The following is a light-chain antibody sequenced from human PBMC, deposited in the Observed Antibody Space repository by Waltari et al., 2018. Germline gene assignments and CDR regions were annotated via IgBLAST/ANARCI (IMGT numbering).Light chain of an antibody. Sequence: EIVLTQTPDTLSLSPGERATLSCRASQRVSSYLAWYQQKPGQAPRLSIYDASDRATGIPARFSGSGSGTDFTLTISSLEPEDFAFYYCQHRSNGPLYTFGQGTKLEIK. CDR2: DAS. CDR3: QHRSNGPLYT. CDR1: QRVSSY. V-gene: IGKV3-11*01. J-gene: IGKJ2*01.